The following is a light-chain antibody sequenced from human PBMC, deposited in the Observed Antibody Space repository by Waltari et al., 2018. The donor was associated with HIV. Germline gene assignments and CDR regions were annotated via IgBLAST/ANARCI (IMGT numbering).Light chain of an antibody. Sequence: QLVLTQSPSASASLVASVKLTCTLRSGHSLHALSWHQQQPVKCTRYLMKLNSDGSHRKGDGIPDRFAGASDGAERYLTITRRQSEDEADYYGQTWDTGSQVCGGGTKLT. CDR2: LNSDGSH. CDR3: QTWDTGSQV. V-gene: IGLV4-69*01. CDR1: SGHSLHA. J-gene: IGLJ2*01.